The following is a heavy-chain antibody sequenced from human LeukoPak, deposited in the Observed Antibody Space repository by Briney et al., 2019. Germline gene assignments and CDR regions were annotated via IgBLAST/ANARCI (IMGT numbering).Heavy chain of an antibody. V-gene: IGHV3-48*03. CDR1: GFTFSSYE. Sequence: GGSLRLSCAASGFTFSSYEMNWVRQAPGKGLEWVSYINSSGSIIYYADFVKGRFTISRDNAKNSLFLQMNSLRADDTAVYYCQRVPVGATPPDCWGQGALVTVSS. CDR3: QRVPVGATPPDC. J-gene: IGHJ4*02. D-gene: IGHD1-26*01. CDR2: INSSGSII.